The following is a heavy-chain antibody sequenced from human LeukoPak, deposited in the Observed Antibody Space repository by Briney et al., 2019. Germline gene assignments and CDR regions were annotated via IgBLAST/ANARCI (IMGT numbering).Heavy chain of an antibody. CDR2: IYYTGST. CDR3: ARGRDYGDVGFDP. D-gene: IGHD4-17*01. CDR1: GDSISTFY. J-gene: IGHJ5*02. Sequence: PSETLSLTCTVSGDSISTFYWSWIRQPPGKGLEWIGYIYYTGSTNYNPSLKSRVTMSVDTSKNQFSLKLSSVTAADTAVYYCARGRDYGDVGFDPWGQGTLVTVSS. V-gene: IGHV4-59*12.